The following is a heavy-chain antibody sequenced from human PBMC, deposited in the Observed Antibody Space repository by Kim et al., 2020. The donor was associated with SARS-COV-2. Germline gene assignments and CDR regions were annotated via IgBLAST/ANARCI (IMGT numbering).Heavy chain of an antibody. J-gene: IGHJ6*02. CDR3: AKDTFGEQPRRGMDV. V-gene: IGHV3-9*01. Sequence: GGSLRLSCAASGFTFDDYAMHWVRQAPGKGLEWVSGISWNSGSIGYADSVKGRFTISRDNAKNSLYLQMNSLRAEDTALYYCAKDTFGEQPRRGMDVWGQGTTVTVSS. CDR2: ISWNSGSI. CDR1: GFTFDDYA. D-gene: IGHD3-10*01.